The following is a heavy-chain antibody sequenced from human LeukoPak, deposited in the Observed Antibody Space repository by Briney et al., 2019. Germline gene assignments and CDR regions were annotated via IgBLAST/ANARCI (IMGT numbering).Heavy chain of an antibody. CDR1: GYSFTSYW. CDR3: ARLRYCSSTSCYGEFDI. J-gene: IGHJ3*02. V-gene: IGHV5-51*01. CDR2: IYPGDSDT. Sequence: GESLKISCKGSGYSFTSYWIGWVRQMPGKGLEWMGIIYPGDSDTRYSPSFQGQVTIPADKSISTAYLQWSSLKASDTAMYYCARLRYCSSTSCYGEFDIWGQGTMVTVSS. D-gene: IGHD2-2*01.